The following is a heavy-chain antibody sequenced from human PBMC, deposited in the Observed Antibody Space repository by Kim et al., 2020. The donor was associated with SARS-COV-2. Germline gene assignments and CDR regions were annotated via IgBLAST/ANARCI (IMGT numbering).Heavy chain of an antibody. J-gene: IGHJ4*02. CDR1: GFTFSSYW. D-gene: IGHD1-1*01. CDR3: ARDVGEISTRANYFDY. V-gene: IGHV3-7*01. Sequence: GGSLRLSCAASGFTFSSYWMSWVRQAPGKGLEWVANIKQDGSEKYYVDSVKGRFTISRDNAKNSLYLQMNSLRAEDTAVYYCARDVGEISTRANYFDYWCQGTLVSVSS. CDR2: IKQDGSEK.